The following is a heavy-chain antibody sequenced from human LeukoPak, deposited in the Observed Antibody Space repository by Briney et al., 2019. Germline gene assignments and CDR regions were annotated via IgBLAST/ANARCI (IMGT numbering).Heavy chain of an antibody. J-gene: IGHJ4*02. Sequence: ASVKVSCKASGYTFTGYYMHWVRQAPGQGLEWMGWINPNSGGTNYAQKFQGRVTMTRDTSISTAYMELSRLRSDDTAVYYCARERGYSYGYLPDYWGQGTLVTVSS. CDR2: INPNSGGT. D-gene: IGHD5-18*01. CDR3: ARERGYSYGYLPDY. V-gene: IGHV1-2*02. CDR1: GYTFTGYY.